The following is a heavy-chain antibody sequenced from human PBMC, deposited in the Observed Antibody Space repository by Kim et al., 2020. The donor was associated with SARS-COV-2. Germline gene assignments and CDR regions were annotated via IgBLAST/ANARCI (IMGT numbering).Heavy chain of an antibody. J-gene: IGHJ6*02. CDR3: ARSESFQYDYVWGSYLGPSDYTTSYYYYGMDV. V-gene: IGHV4-61*02. CDR1: GGSISSGSYY. D-gene: IGHD3-16*02. Sequence: SETLSLTCTVSGGSISSGSYYWSWIRQPAGKGLEWIGRIYTSGSTNYNPSLKSRVTISVDTSKNQFSLKLSSVTAADTAVYYCARSESFQYDYVWGSYLGPSDYTTSYYYYGMDVWGQGTTVTVSS. CDR2: IYTSGST.